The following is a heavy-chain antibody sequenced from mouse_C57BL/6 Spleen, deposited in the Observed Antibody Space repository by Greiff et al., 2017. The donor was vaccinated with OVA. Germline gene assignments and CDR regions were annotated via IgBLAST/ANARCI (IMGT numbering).Heavy chain of an antibody. Sequence: VQLKQSGPELVKPGASVKISCKASGYSFTGYFMNWVMQSHGKSLEWIGRINPYNGDTFYNQKFKGKATLTVDKSSSTAHMELRSLTSEDSAVYYCARCGNDAMDYWGQGTSVTVSS. CDR2: INPYNGDT. CDR3: ARCGNDAMDY. D-gene: IGHD2-1*01. J-gene: IGHJ4*01. V-gene: IGHV1-20*01. CDR1: GYSFTGYF.